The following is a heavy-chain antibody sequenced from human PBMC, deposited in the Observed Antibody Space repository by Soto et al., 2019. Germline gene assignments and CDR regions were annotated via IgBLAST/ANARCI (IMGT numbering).Heavy chain of an antibody. J-gene: IGHJ4*02. V-gene: IGHV3-23*01. CDR1: GFTFSSYA. D-gene: IGHD2-2*01. CDR3: ATDMYFRTRKDF. Sequence: GGSLRLSCAASGFTFSSYAMSWVRQAPGKGLEWVSAISGSVGSTYYADSVKGRFTISRDNSKNTLYLQMNSLRAEDTAVYYCATDMYFRTRKDFWGQGTMVTVSS. CDR2: ISGSVGST.